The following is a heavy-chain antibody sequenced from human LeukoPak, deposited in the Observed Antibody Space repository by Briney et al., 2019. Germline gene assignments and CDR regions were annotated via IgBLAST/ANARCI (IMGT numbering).Heavy chain of an antibody. CDR2: IYYSGST. CDR1: GGSISSYY. V-gene: IGHV4-59*08. CDR3: ARSNGGSQDY. D-gene: IGHD3-16*01. J-gene: IGHJ4*02. Sequence: SETLSLTCTVSGGSISSYYWSWIRQPPGKGLEYIGYIYYSGSTNYNPSLKSRLTISVDTSKNQFSLKLSSVTAADTAVYYCARSNGGSQDYWGQGTLVTISS.